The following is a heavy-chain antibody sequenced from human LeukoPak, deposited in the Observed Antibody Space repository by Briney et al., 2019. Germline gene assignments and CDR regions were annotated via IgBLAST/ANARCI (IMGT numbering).Heavy chain of an antibody. CDR2: ITGDSGTI. CDR1: GFAFSSYA. Sequence: GGSLRLSCAASGFAFSSYAMNWVRQAPGKGLEWVSFITGDSGTIYYVDSTKGRFTVSRDNAKNSLYLQIDNLRAEDTAVYYCARDRMGGSFDYWGQGTPVTVSS. V-gene: IGHV3-48*01. CDR3: ARDRMGGSFDY. D-gene: IGHD2-15*01. J-gene: IGHJ4*02.